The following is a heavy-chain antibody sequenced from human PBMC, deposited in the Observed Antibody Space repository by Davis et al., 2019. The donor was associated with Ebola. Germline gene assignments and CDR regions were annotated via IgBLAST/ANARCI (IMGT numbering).Heavy chain of an antibody. CDR2: INHSGST. CDR1: GGSFSGYY. Sequence: PSETLSLTCAVYGGSFSGYYWSWIRQPPGKGLEWIGEINHSGSTNYNPSLKSRVTISVDTSKNQFSLKLSSVTAADTAVYYCARGRGGGSWGYYYGMDVWGQGTTVTVSS. D-gene: IGHD2-15*01. CDR3: ARGRGGGSWGYYYGMDV. J-gene: IGHJ6*02. V-gene: IGHV4-34*01.